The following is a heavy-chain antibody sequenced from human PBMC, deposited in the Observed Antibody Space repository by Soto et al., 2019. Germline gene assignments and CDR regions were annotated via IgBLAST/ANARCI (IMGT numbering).Heavy chain of an antibody. CDR3: ARDPVDDFWSGPSDY. V-gene: IGHV1-18*01. CDR1: GYTFTSYG. D-gene: IGHD3-3*01. J-gene: IGHJ4*02. Sequence: SVKVSCKASGYTFTSYGISWVRQAPGQGLEWMGWISAYNGNTNYAQKLQGRVTMTTDTSTSTAYMELRSLRSDDTAVYYCARDPVDDFWSGPSDYWGQGTLVTVSS. CDR2: ISAYNGNT.